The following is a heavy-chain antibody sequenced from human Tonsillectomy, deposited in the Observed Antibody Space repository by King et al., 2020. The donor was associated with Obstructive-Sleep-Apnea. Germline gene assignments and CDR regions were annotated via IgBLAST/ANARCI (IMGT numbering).Heavy chain of an antibody. Sequence: QLQESGPGLVKPSETLSLTCTVSGGSINGSYWSWIRPPPGKGLEWIGYASASGSSFYTPSLRSRVTISLDTSKNHFSLRLTSVTAADTAVYYCAREGGVSGNYWGQGTLVTVSS. J-gene: IGHJ4*02. CDR3: AREGGVSGNY. CDR2: ASASGSS. D-gene: IGHD1-26*01. V-gene: IGHV4-4*08. CDR1: GGSINGSY.